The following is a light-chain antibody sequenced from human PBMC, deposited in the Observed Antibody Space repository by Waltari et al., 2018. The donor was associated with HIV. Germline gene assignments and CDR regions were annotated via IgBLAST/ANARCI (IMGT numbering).Light chain of an antibody. V-gene: IGLV1-47*01. CDR2: RDN. J-gene: IGLJ2*01. CDR1: SSNVGWNA. CDR3: STWDDSLKDVL. Sequence: QSALTRPPSASGTPGQRVTISCSGSSSNVGWNAVYWYQKFPGSAPQLVIYRDNQRPPGVSDRFSGSKSGAAASLAISGLRSEDEADFYCSTWDDSLKDVLFGGGTKLTVL.